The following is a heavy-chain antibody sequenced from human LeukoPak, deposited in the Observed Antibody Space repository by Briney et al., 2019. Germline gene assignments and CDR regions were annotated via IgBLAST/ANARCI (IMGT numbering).Heavy chain of an antibody. V-gene: IGHV3-53*01. CDR3: ARGGAFYWNPRY. D-gene: IGHD1-1*01. Sequence: GGSLRLSCVASGFTVSDYYMSWVRQAPGKGLEWVSLLYTDDTTIYADSVEGRFTISRDDSKNTIFLHMTTLRGEDTAVYYCARGGAFYWNPRYWGQGTLVTVSS. J-gene: IGHJ4*02. CDR1: GFTVSDYY. CDR2: LYTDDTT.